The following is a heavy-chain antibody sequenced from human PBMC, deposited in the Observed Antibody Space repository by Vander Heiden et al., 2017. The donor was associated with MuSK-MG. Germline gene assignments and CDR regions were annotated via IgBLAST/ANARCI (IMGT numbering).Heavy chain of an antibody. V-gene: IGHV4-34*01. CDR1: GGSFSGYY. D-gene: IGHD4-17*01. CDR2: INHSGST. CDR3: ARGRANDYGGNRYFDY. Sequence: QVQLQQWGAGLFKPSETLSLTCAVYGGSFSGYYWSWIRQPPGKGLEWIGEINHSGSTNYNPSLKSRVTISVDTSKNQFSLKLSSVTAADTAVYYCARGRANDYGGNRYFDYWGQGTLVTVSS. J-gene: IGHJ4*02.